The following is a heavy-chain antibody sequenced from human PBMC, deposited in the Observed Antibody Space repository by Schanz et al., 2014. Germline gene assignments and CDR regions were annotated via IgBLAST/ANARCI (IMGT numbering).Heavy chain of an antibody. D-gene: IGHD3-22*01. Sequence: QLQLRESGPGLVKPSETLSLICSVSGTSITSSTYYWGWIRQPPGKGPEWIGSISYSGNTYYTPSMKSRVPISLNPSKNHFPLKLTSVTAADTAVYYCARPSSVVGITGWFDTWGQGTLVTVSS. CDR1: GTSITSSTYY. J-gene: IGHJ5*02. V-gene: IGHV4-39*01. CDR3: ARPSSVVGITGWFDT. CDR2: ISYSGNT.